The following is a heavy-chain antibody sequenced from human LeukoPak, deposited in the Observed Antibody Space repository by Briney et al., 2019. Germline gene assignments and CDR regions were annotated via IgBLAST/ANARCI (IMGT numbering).Heavy chain of an antibody. Sequence: KPSETLSLTCAVSGGSISSSNWWSWVRQPPGKGLEWIGEIYHSGSFNYNPSLQSRVTISLDKSQNQFSLRLTSVTAADTAVYYCARDMVRGGRKYYYYGMDVWGQGTTVTVSS. V-gene: IGHV4-4*02. CDR1: GGSISSSNW. CDR3: ARDMVRGGRKYYYYGMDV. D-gene: IGHD3-10*01. CDR2: IYHSGSF. J-gene: IGHJ6*02.